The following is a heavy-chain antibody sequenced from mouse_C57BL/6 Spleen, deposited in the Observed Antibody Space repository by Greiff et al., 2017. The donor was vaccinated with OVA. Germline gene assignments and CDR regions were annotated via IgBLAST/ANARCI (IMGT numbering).Heavy chain of an antibody. V-gene: IGHV1-55*01. CDR1: GYTFTSYW. CDR2: IYPGSGST. Sequence: VQLQQPGAELVKPGASVKMSCKASGYTFTSYWITWVKQRPGQGLEWIGDIYPGSGSTNYNEKFKGKATLTVDTSSSTAYMELHSLTSEDSAVYFCARSDYGSAMDYWGQGTSVTVSS. J-gene: IGHJ4*01. CDR3: ARSDYGSAMDY. D-gene: IGHD1-1*01.